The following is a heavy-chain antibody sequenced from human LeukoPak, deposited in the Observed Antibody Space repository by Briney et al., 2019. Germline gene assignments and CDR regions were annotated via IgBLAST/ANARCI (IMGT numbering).Heavy chain of an antibody. Sequence: GGSLRLSCAASGFTFSSYGMHWVRQAPGKGLEWVAFIRYDGSNKYYADSVKGRFTISRDNSKNTLYLQMNSLRGEDTAVYYCASRARGVLRYFDWLSPEDAFDIWGQGTMVTVSS. CDR1: GFTFSSYG. CDR3: ASRARGVLRYFDWLSPEDAFDI. D-gene: IGHD3-9*01. CDR2: IRYDGSNK. V-gene: IGHV3-30*02. J-gene: IGHJ3*02.